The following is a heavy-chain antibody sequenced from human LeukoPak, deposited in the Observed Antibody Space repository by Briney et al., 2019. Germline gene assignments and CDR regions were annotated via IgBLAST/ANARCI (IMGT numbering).Heavy chain of an antibody. V-gene: IGHV3-53*01. D-gene: IGHD3-22*01. CDR1: GFTVSSNY. J-gene: IGHJ4*02. Sequence: AGGSLRLSCAASGFTVSSNYMSWVRQAPGKGLEWVSVIYSGGSTYYADSVKGRFTISRDNSKNTLYLQMDSLRAEDTAVYYCAKDSISRYYYDSSGYSDYWGQGNLVTVSS. CDR3: AKDSISRYYYDSSGYSDY. CDR2: IYSGGST.